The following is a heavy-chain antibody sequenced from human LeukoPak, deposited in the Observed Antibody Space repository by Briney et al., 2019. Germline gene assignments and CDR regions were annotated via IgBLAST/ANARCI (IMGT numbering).Heavy chain of an antibody. CDR1: GFTVSSNF. V-gene: IGHV3-66*01. Sequence: GGSLRLSCAASGFTVSSNFMSWVRQAPGKGLEWVSVIYSGGSTYYADSVKGRFTISRDNAKNTLYLQMNSLRAEDTAVYYCAREGGDSSRLDYWGQGTLVTVSS. J-gene: IGHJ4*02. CDR2: IYSGGST. D-gene: IGHD6-13*01. CDR3: AREGGDSSRLDY.